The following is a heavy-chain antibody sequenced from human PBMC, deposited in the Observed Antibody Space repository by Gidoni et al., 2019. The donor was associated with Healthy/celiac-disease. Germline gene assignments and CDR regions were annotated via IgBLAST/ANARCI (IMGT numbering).Heavy chain of an antibody. V-gene: IGHV3-20*01. D-gene: IGHD6-19*01. J-gene: IGHJ3*02. CDR3: ARAGIAVRKSFYI. Sequence: VQLVEAGGGVVRPGGSLRLSCAASGCTIDDYGMSWVRQAPGKGLDGVSGINWNGGSTGYADSGKGRCTISRDNAKNSLYLQMNSLRAEDTALYHCARAGIAVRKSFYIWGQGTMGTVSS. CDR1: GCTIDDYG. CDR2: INWNGGST.